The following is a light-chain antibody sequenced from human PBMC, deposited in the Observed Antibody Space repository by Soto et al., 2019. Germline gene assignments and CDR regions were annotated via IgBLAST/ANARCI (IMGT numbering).Light chain of an antibody. CDR1: QSITTY. V-gene: IGKV1-39*01. Sequence: DIQMTQSPSSLSASVGDRVTISCRASQSITTYLNWYQQKPGKAPNLLIYAASTLQSGVPSRFSGSGSGTDFTLTISGLQPDDFATYYCQQSYSTPLTFGGGTKVEIK. CDR2: AAS. J-gene: IGKJ4*01. CDR3: QQSYSTPLT.